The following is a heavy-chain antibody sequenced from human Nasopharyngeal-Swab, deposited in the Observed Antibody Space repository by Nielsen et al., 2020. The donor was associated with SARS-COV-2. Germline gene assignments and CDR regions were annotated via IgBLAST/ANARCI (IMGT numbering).Heavy chain of an antibody. V-gene: IGHV1-2*02. CDR3: VRDDGGVPGIPETGPPGGF. CDR2: VNPNSGDT. J-gene: IGHJ4*02. D-gene: IGHD6-13*01. Sequence: ASVKLSCKASGYTFSDYYMHWVRQAPGQGLEWMGRVNPNSGDTIYAQEFQGRVTMAGDTSIGTAYMELRRLISDDTAVYYCVRDDGGVPGIPETGPPGGFWGQGTLVTVSS. CDR1: GYTFSDYY.